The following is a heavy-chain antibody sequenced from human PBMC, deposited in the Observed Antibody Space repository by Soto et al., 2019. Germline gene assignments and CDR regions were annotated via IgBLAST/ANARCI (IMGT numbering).Heavy chain of an antibody. CDR3: ARRGGSSGPGGFDYYYYMDV. V-gene: IGHV3-33*01. CDR2: IWYDGSNK. Sequence: GGSLRLSCAASGFTFSSYGMHWVRQAPGKGLEWVAVIWYDGSNKYYADSVKGRFTISRDNSKNTLYLQMNSLRAEDTAVYYCARRGGSSGPGGFDYYYYMDVWGKGTTVTVSS. J-gene: IGHJ6*03. CDR1: GFTFSSYG. D-gene: IGHD6-19*01.